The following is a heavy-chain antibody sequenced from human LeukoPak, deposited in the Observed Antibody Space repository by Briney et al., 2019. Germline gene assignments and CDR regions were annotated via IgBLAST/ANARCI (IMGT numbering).Heavy chain of an antibody. J-gene: IGHJ4*02. CDR3: ARSAYCGGDCSLNLDS. Sequence: PSETLSLTCAVSGGSISSSNWWSWIRQSPGKGLEWIGEINHSGSTNYNPSLKSRVTISVDTSKNQFSLKLSSVTAADTAVYYCARSAYCGGDCSLNLDSWGQGTLVTVSS. D-gene: IGHD2-21*02. CDR1: GGSISSSNW. CDR2: INHSGST. V-gene: IGHV4-4*02.